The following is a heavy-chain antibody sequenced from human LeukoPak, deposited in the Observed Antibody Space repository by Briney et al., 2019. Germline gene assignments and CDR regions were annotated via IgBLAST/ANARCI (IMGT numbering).Heavy chain of an antibody. CDR2: IYPGDSNI. Sequence: RESLKISCKGSGYSFTNYWIGWVRQMPGKGLEWMGIIYPGDSNIKYSPSFQGQVTISADKSISTAYLQWNSLRASGTAMYYCARLGNWFDPWGQGTLVTVSS. CDR1: GYSFTNYW. J-gene: IGHJ5*02. CDR3: ARLGNWFDP. V-gene: IGHV5-51*01.